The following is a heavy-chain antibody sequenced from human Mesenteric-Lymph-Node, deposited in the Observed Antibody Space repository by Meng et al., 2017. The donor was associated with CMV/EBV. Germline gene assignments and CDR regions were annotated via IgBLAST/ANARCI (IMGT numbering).Heavy chain of an antibody. D-gene: IGHD3-10*01. J-gene: IGHJ6*02. V-gene: IGHV3-23*01. CDR1: GFTFSSFV. CDR3: ARSRARFGELKTHYYYGMDV. CDR2: ISGSGGTT. Sequence: GESLKISCAASGFTFSSFVMSWVRQAPGKGLEWVSGISGSGGTTYYADSVKGRFTIYRDNSQNTLYLQMNSLRAEDTAVYYCARSRARFGELKTHYYYGMDVWGQGTTVTVSS.